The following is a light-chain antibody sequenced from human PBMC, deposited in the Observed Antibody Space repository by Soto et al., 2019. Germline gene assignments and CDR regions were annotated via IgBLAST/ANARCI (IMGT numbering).Light chain of an antibody. Sequence: QMTQSPYSLSASVVDRVTITCRASQGIRNDLNWYQQKQGKAPKFLIYAASSLQSGVPSRFSGSVSGTDGTITISSLQQEDGSTYYCQQRYSTPWTFGQGTKVDIK. CDR1: QGIRND. CDR3: QQRYSTPWT. CDR2: AAS. J-gene: IGKJ1*01. V-gene: IGKV1-39*01.